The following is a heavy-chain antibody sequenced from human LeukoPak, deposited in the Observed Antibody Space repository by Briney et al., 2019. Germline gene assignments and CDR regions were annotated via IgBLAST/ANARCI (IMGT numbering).Heavy chain of an antibody. CDR1: GGSISSYY. D-gene: IGHD3-22*01. CDR3: ARDFQDPYYYDSSGYKADAFDI. Sequence: SETLSLTCTVSGGSISSYYWSWVRQPPGKGLEWIGYIYYSGGTNYNPSIKSRVTISVDTSKNQFSLKLSSVTAADTAVYYCARDFQDPYYYDSSGYKADAFDIWGQGTMVTVSS. V-gene: IGHV4-59*01. J-gene: IGHJ3*02. CDR2: IYYSGGT.